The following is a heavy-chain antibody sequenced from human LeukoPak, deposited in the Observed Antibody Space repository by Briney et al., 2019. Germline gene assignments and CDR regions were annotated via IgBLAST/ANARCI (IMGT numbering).Heavy chain of an antibody. CDR2: LNSDGTST. D-gene: IGHD1-26*01. Sequence: HTGGSLRLSCAASGFTFSSYWMHWVRQAPGKGLVWVSPLNSDGTSTFYADSVRGRFTISRDNAKNTLYLQMNSLRAEDTAVYYCARKGSGNYYVDYWGQGTLVTVSS. V-gene: IGHV3-74*01. J-gene: IGHJ4*02. CDR3: ARKGSGNYYVDY. CDR1: GFTFSSYW.